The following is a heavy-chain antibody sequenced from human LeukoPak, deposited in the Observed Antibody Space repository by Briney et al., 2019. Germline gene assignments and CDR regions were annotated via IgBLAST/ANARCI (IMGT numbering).Heavy chain of an antibody. D-gene: IGHD3-22*01. CDR2: IYTSGST. Sequence: PSETLSLTCTVSGGSISSYYWSWIRQPAGKGLEWIGRIYTSGSTNYNPSLKSRVTISVDTSKNQFSLKLSSVTAADTAVYYCARLGDIGSHYYYFLDSWGQGTLVTVSS. V-gene: IGHV4-4*07. J-gene: IGHJ4*02. CDR3: ARLGDIGSHYYYFLDS. CDR1: GGSISSYY.